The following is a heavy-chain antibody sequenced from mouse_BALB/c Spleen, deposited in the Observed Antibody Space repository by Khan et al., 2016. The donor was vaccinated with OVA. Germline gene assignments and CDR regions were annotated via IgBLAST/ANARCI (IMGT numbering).Heavy chain of an antibody. CDR1: GFSLSTYG. CDR3: ARNSYRYDFTY. D-gene: IGHD2-12*01. J-gene: IGHJ3*01. CDR2: IWNDGRT. V-gene: IGHV2-2*01. Sequence: QVQLKQSGPGLVQPSQSLSITCTVSGFSLSTYGIHWVRQSPGKGLEWLGVIWNDGRTDYNVPFISRLSITKDNSKSQVFFKMNSLQPDDTAMYYCARNSYRYDFTYWGQGTLVTVSA.